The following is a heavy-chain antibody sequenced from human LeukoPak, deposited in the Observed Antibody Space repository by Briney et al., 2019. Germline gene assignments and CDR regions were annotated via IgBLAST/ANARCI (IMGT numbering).Heavy chain of an antibody. CDR3: ALWTHRSLTGIVVTAETPPEYGMDV. Sequence: SVKVSCKASGVAFTSSSISWVRPAPGQGLEWMGGIIPIFGTANYAQKFQGRVTITADESTSTAYMELRSLRPEDTAVYYCALWTHRSLTGIVVTAETPPEYGMDVWGQGTTVTVSS. V-gene: IGHV1-69*13. CDR2: IIPIFGTA. J-gene: IGHJ6*02. CDR1: GVAFTSSS. D-gene: IGHD2-21*02.